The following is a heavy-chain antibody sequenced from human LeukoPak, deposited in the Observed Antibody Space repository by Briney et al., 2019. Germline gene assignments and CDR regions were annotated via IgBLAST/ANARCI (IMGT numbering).Heavy chain of an antibody. J-gene: IGHJ4*02. CDR3: ASGYCSGGSCPGQDY. Sequence: GGSLRLSCAVSGFTFRTYWMHWVRQVPGEGLVWVSRINEDGSITNYADSVKGRFSISRDNAKNTLYLQMNSLRAEDTAVYYCASGYCSGGSCPGQDYWGQGTLVTVSS. D-gene: IGHD2-15*01. CDR1: GFTFRTYW. V-gene: IGHV3-74*01. CDR2: INEDGSIT.